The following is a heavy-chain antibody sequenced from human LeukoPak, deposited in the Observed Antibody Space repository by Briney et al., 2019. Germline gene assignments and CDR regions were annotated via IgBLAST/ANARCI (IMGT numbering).Heavy chain of an antibody. D-gene: IGHD5-24*01. J-gene: IGHJ4*02. V-gene: IGHV3-20*04. Sequence: GGSLRLSCAASGFTFSNAWMSWVRQAPGKGLEWVSGINWNGGSTGYADSVKGRFTISRDNAKNSLYLQMNSLRAGDTALYYCARDPGGDGYNSNFDYWGQGTLVTVSS. CDR1: GFTFSNAW. CDR3: ARDPGGDGYNSNFDY. CDR2: INWNGGST.